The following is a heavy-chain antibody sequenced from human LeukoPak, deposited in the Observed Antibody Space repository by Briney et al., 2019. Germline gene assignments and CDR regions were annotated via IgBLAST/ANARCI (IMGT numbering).Heavy chain of an antibody. J-gene: IGHJ4*02. CDR1: GYTFTGYY. D-gene: IGHD3-9*01. CDR2: INPNSGGT. Sequence: ASLKVSCKASGYTFTGYYMHWVRQAPGQGLEWMGWINPNSGGTNYAQKFQGRVTMTRDTSISTAYMELSRLRSDDTAVYYCARGNDDILTGFYSDYWGQGTLVTVSS. CDR3: ARGNDDILTGFYSDY. V-gene: IGHV1-2*02.